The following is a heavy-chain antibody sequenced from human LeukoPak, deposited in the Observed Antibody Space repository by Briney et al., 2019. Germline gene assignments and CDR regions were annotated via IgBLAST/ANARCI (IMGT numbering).Heavy chain of an antibody. J-gene: IGHJ5*02. Sequence: SETLSLTCTVSGGSISSYYWGWIRQPPGKGLEWIGRIYTSGSTNYNPSLKSRVTISVDTSKNQFSLKLSSVAAADTAVYYCASASRDVFGFDPWGQGTLVTVSS. D-gene: IGHD2-21*01. V-gene: IGHV4-4*08. CDR2: IYTSGST. CDR1: GGSISSYY. CDR3: ASASRDVFGFDP.